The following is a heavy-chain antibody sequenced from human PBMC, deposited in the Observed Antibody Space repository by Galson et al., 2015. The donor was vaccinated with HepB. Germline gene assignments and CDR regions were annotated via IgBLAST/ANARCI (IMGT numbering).Heavy chain of an antibody. CDR1: GYTFTSYG. D-gene: IGHD1-26*01. CDR2: ISAYNGNT. J-gene: IGHJ4*02. Sequence: SVKVSCKASGYTFTSYGISWVRQAPGQGLEWMGWISAYNGNTNYAQKLQGRVTMTTDTSTSTAYMELRSLRSDDTAVYYCARATPQFFSGSYYYPLCDYWGQGTLVTVSS. V-gene: IGHV1-18*04. CDR3: ARATPQFFSGSYYYPLCDY.